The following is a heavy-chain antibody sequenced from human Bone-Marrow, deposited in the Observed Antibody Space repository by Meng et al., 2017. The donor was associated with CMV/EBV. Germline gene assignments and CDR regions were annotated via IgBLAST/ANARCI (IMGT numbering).Heavy chain of an antibody. CDR1: GFSFSSYE. J-gene: IGHJ4*02. Sequence: GSLRLSCAASGFSFSSYEMNWVRQAPGRGLEWVSYISRSGSTIYYADSVKGRFTISRDNAKNSLYLQMNSLRAEDTAVYYCARGGGGYDYWGQGTLVTVSS. V-gene: IGHV3-48*03. D-gene: IGHD3-10*01. CDR3: ARGGGGYDY. CDR2: ISRSGSTI.